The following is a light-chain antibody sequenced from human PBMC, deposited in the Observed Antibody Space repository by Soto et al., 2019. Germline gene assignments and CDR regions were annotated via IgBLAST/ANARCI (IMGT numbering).Light chain of an antibody. Sequence: QSALTQPASVSGSPGQSITISCTGSSNDIGAYKYVSWYQQYPGKAPKLIIFEVSNRPSGVSNRFSGSKSGNTASLTIAGLQAEDDADYHCSSYTTGSTLYVFGGGTQLTVL. V-gene: IGLV2-14*01. J-gene: IGLJ7*01. CDR3: SSYTTGSTLYV. CDR2: EVS. CDR1: SNDIGAYKY.